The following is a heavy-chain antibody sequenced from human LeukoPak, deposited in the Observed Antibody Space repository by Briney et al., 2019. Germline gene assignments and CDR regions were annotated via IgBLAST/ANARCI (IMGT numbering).Heavy chain of an antibody. CDR1: GYTFTGYY. J-gene: IGHJ5*02. V-gene: IGHV1-2*02. CDR3: ASDESSGWYGGEGFDP. Sequence: GASVKVSCKASGYTFTGYYMHWVRRAPGQGLEWMGWINPNSGGTNYAQKFQGRVTMTRDTSISTAYMELSRLRSDDTAVYYCASDESSGWYGGEGFDPWGQGTLVTVSS. D-gene: IGHD6-19*01. CDR2: INPNSGGT.